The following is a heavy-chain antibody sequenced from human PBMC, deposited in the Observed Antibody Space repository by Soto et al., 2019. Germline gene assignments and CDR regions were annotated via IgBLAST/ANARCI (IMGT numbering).Heavy chain of an antibody. D-gene: IGHD6-19*01. V-gene: IGHV3-33*01. CDR1: GFTFSSYG. CDR3: ARDCAGYGSGCYQRGGFDY. J-gene: IGHJ4*02. CDR2: IWYDASNK. Sequence: QVQLVESGGGVVQPGRSLRLSCAASGFTFSSYGMHWVRQAPGKGLEWVAVIWYDASNKYYADSVKRRFTISRDNSQYSRYLQRNSLRAEDTAVYYCARDCAGYGSGCYQRGGFDYWGQGTLVTVSS.